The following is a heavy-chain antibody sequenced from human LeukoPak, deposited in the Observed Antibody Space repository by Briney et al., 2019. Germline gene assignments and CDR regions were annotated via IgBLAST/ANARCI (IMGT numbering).Heavy chain of an antibody. Sequence: GGSLRLSCAASGFTFSSYAMSWVRQAPGKGLEWVSAISGSGGSTYYADSVKGRFTISRDNSKNTLYLQMNSLRAEDTAVYYCAKVGYGSGRAYSPLDAFDIWGQGTMVTVSS. CDR1: GFTFSSYA. D-gene: IGHD3-10*01. CDR2: ISGSGGST. V-gene: IGHV3-23*01. CDR3: AKVGYGSGRAYSPLDAFDI. J-gene: IGHJ3*02.